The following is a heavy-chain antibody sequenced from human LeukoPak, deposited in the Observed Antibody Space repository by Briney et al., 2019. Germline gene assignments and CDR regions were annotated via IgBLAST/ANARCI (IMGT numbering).Heavy chain of an antibody. CDR3: ARSPTYGDSFDN. Sequence: PSETLSLTCTVSGGSISSSSYYWGWIRQPPGRGLEWIGYIYYSGSTNYNPSLKSRVTISVDTSKNQFSLKLRSVTAADTAVYYCARSPTYGDSFDNWGQGTLVTVSS. V-gene: IGHV4-61*05. J-gene: IGHJ4*02. CDR2: IYYSGST. D-gene: IGHD4-17*01. CDR1: GGSISSSSYY.